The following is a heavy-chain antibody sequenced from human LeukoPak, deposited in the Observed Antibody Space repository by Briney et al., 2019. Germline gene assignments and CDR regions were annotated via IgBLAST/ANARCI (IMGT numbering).Heavy chain of an antibody. V-gene: IGHV3-9*02. D-gene: IGHD2-2*01. CDR1: GFTSDDYA. Sequence: GRSLRLSCAASGFTSDDYAMHWVRQAPGKGLEWVSGISWNSGSIGYADSVKGRFTISRDNAKNSLYLQMNSLRAEDMALYYCAKGYCSSTSCYPFDYWGQGTLVTVSS. CDR2: ISWNSGSI. CDR3: AKGYCSSTSCYPFDY. J-gene: IGHJ4*02.